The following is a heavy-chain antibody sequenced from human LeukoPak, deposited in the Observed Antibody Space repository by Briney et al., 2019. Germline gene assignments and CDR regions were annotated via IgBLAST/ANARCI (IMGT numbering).Heavy chain of an antibody. Sequence: GESLKISCEASGYSFSNYWIGWVRQLPGKGLEWMRIIYPGDYETTYSPSFQALATISVDKSISTSYLQWSSLKASDTAMYYCAIPPGYCGNDCSFDHWGQGTLVTVSS. CDR3: AIPPGYCGNDCSFDH. D-gene: IGHD2-21*02. CDR1: GYSFSNYW. V-gene: IGHV5-51*01. CDR2: IYPGDYET. J-gene: IGHJ4*02.